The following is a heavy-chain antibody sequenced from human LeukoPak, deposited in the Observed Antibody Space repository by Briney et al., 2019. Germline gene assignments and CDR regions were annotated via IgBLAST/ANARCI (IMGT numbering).Heavy chain of an antibody. CDR1: GFTFSSYE. V-gene: IGHV3-48*03. CDR3: ARDGLWFGESDY. CDR2: ISSSGSTI. D-gene: IGHD3-10*01. Sequence: GGSLRLSCAASGFTFSSYEMNWVRQAPGKGLEWVSYISSSGSTIYYADSVKGRFTISRDNAKNSLYLQMNSLRAEDTAVYYCARDGLWFGESDYWGQGTLVTVSS. J-gene: IGHJ4*02.